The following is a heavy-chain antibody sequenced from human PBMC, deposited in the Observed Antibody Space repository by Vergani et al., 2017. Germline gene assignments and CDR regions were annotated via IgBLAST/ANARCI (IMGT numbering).Heavy chain of an antibody. CDR3: ARVLHDYTDFDVTPGFDY. CDR2: IWYDGSNK. J-gene: IGHJ4*02. D-gene: IGHD4-17*01. Sequence: QVQLVESGGGVVQPGRSLRLSCAASGFTFSSYGMHWVRQAPGKGLEWVAVIWYDGSNKYYEDSVKGRFTISRDNSKTTLYLQMNSLRAEDTAVYYCARVLHDYTDFDVTPGFDYWGQGTLVTVSS. CDR1: GFTFSSYG. V-gene: IGHV3-33*01.